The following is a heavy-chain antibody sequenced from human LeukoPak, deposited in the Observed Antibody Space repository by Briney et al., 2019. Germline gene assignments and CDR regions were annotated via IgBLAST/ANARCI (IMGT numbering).Heavy chain of an antibody. CDR3: ARRGTYCGGDCSSLYYFGY. CDR2: ISSSSSYI. Sequence: GSLRLSCAASGFTFSSYSMNWVRQAPGKGLEWVSSISSSSSYIYYADSVKGRFTISRDNAKNSLYLQMNSLRAEDTAVYYCARRGTYCGGDCSSLYYFGYWGQGTLVTVSS. CDR1: GFTFSSYS. D-gene: IGHD2-21*02. J-gene: IGHJ4*02. V-gene: IGHV3-21*01.